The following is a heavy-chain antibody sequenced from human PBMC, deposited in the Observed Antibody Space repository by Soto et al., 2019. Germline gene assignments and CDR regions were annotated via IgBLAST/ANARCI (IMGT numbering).Heavy chain of an antibody. CDR3: ARGRALTDVYYYYYGMDV. V-gene: IGHV4-31*03. J-gene: IGHJ6*02. CDR1: GGSISSGGYY. CDR2: IYYSGST. Sequence: QVQLQESGPGLVKPSQTLSLTCTVSGGSISSGGYYWRWIRQHPGKGLEWIGYIYYSGSTYYNPSLKSRVTISVDTSKNQCSLKMSSVTAADTAVYYCARGRALTDVYYYYYGMDVWGQGTTVTVSS.